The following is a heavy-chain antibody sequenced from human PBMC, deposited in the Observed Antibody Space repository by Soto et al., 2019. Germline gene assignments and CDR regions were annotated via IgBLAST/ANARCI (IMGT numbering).Heavy chain of an antibody. Sequence: QVQLVESGGGVVQPGRSLRLSCAASGFTFSSYAMHWVRQAPGKGLEWVAVISYDGSNKYYADSVKGRFTISRDNSKNTQYMQMNSLRAGDTAVYYCARDMWWQWLVRYYFYYWGQGSMVTFSS. V-gene: IGHV3-30-3*01. D-gene: IGHD6-19*01. CDR3: ARDMWWQWLVRYYFYY. CDR1: GFTFSSYA. J-gene: IGHJ4*02. CDR2: ISYDGSNK.